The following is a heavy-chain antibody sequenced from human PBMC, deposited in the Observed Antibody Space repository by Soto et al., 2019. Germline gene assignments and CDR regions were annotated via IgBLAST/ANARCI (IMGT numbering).Heavy chain of an antibody. V-gene: IGHV3-23*01. CDR1: GFTFRSYA. CDR3: ATGSTKSDY. J-gene: IGHJ4*02. CDR2: IRGGAENT. Sequence: EVQLWESGGGLVQPGGSLRLSCAASGFTFRSYAMSWVRQAPGKGLEWVAAIRGGAENTYYAGSVKGRFTISRDNSKNTLSLQMNSLSAEDTAVYSCATGSTKSDYWGQGTLVTVSS. D-gene: IGHD3-10*01.